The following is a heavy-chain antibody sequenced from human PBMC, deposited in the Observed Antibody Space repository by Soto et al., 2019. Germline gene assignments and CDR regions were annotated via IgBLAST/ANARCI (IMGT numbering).Heavy chain of an antibody. Sequence: QVQLVQSGAEVRKPGSSVKVSCQASGDTFGSDSINWVRQAPGQGLEWMGGIIPMLEKPNYAQTLQDRLTITADESAKTAYMELRNLRSEDTAVYYCAKVRYSSPMGYYYGMDVWGQGTTVTVSS. D-gene: IGHD2-2*01. CDR3: AKVRYSSPMGYYYGMDV. CDR2: IIPMLEKP. J-gene: IGHJ6*02. V-gene: IGHV1-69*01. CDR1: GDTFGSDS.